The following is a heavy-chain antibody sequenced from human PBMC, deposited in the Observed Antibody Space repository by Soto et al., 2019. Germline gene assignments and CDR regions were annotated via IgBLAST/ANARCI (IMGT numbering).Heavy chain of an antibody. Sequence: QVQLVQSGAGVKKPGASVKVSCKASGYSFTSYDLHWVRQAPGQGLEWMGIINPSSGRTVYALSLQGRVTMTRDTSPRTLYMELTGLGSEDTAADYCGREGVAENGEIADWGEGTLVKVSS. D-gene: IGHD7-27*01. CDR1: GYSFTSYD. J-gene: IGHJ4*02. CDR3: GREGVAENGEIAD. V-gene: IGHV1-46*01. CDR2: INPSSGRT.